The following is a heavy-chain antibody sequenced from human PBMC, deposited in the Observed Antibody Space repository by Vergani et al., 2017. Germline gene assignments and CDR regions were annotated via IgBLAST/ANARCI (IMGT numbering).Heavy chain of an antibody. CDR2: INPSGGLT. J-gene: IGHJ6*03. CDR3: ARAGGEITINYYYYYMDV. CDR1: GYTFSNYY. Sequence: QVQVVQSGAEVKKSGASVKVSCKTSGYTFSNYYMHWVRQAPGQGLEWMGIINPSGGLTNYAQKFQGRVTMTRDTSTSTAYMELSSLRSEDTAVYYCARAGGEITINYYYYYMDVWGKGTTVTVSS. D-gene: IGHD3-3*01. V-gene: IGHV1-46*01.